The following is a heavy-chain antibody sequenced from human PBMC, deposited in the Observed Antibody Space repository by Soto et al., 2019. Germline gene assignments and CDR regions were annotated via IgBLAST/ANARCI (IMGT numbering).Heavy chain of an antibody. CDR2: IYYSGST. Sequence: PSETLSLTCTVSGGSISSGYYYWSWIRQPPGKGLEWIGYIYYSGSTYYNPSLKSRVTISVDTSKNQFSLKLSSVTAADTAVYYCARDGPYNWFDPWGQGTLVTVSS. J-gene: IGHJ5*02. V-gene: IGHV4-30-4*01. CDR1: GGSISSGYYY. CDR3: ARDGPYNWFDP.